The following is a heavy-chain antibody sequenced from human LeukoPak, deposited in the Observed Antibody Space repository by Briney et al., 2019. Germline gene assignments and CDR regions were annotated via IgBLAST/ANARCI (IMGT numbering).Heavy chain of an antibody. D-gene: IGHD6-13*01. CDR3: ARENQQLVVDY. Sequence: GGSLRLSCAASGFTFSSYSMNWVRQAPGKGLEWVSSISSSSSYIYYADSVKGRFTISRDNAKNSLYLQMNGLRAEDTAVYYCARENQQLVVDYWGQGTPVTVSS. CDR2: ISSSSSYI. J-gene: IGHJ4*02. CDR1: GFTFSSYS. V-gene: IGHV3-21*01.